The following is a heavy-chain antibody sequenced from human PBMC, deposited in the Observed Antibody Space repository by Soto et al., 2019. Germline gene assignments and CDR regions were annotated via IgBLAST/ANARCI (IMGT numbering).Heavy chain of an antibody. D-gene: IGHD2-15*01. V-gene: IGHV5-51*01. Sequence: PGESLKISCKCFGYRFTIFWIVWVRQMPGKGLEWMGIIHPDDSDTKYNQPFQGQVTISADKSISTAYLQWSSLKASDTAMYFCLRYGGKNLDYWGQGTLVTVSS. J-gene: IGHJ4*02. CDR1: GYRFTIFW. CDR3: LRYGGKNLDY. CDR2: IHPDDSDT.